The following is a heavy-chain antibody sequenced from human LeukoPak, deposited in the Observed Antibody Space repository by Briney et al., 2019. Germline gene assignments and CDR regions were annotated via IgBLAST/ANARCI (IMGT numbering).Heavy chain of an antibody. CDR3: TRSGYRHPYHFDS. Sequence: PGGSLRLSCAASGFSVRTTYMSWVRQAPGKGLEGVSVLYTGGGTDHADSVKGRFIISRDNSKNTLSLQMNSLRVEDTAIYYCTRSGYRHPYHFDSWGQGTLVTVSS. CDR2: LYTGGGT. V-gene: IGHV3-53*01. J-gene: IGHJ4*02. D-gene: IGHD3-22*01. CDR1: GFSVRTTY.